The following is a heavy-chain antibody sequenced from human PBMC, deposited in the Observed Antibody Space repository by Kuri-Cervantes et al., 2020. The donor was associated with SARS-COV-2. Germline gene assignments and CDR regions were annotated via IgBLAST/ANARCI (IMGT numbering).Heavy chain of an antibody. D-gene: IGHD2-2*01. V-gene: IGHV3-13*04. CDR1: GFTFSSYD. CDR2: IGTAGDT. Sequence: GESLKISCAASGFTFSSYDIHWVRQATGKGLEWVSAIGTAGDTYYPGSVKGRFTISRENAKNSLYFQMNSLRAEDTAVYYCARAPPPASPRGGMDVWGQGTTVTVSS. J-gene: IGHJ6*02. CDR3: ARAPPPASPRGGMDV.